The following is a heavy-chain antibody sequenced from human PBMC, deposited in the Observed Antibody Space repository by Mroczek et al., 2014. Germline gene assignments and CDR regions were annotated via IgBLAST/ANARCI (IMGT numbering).Heavy chain of an antibody. CDR3: ARGGLAYCGGDCTLPANFDY. CDR1: GGSIGFYY. Sequence: KESGPGLVKPSGTLSLTCAVSGGSIGFYYWIWIRQPPGKGLEWIGSIYYSGSTKYNPSLKSRVTISVDTSKNQFSLNLSSVTAADTAVYYCARGGLAYCGGDCTLPANFDYWGQGTLVTVSS. CDR2: IYYSGST. D-gene: IGHD2-21*02. J-gene: IGHJ4*02. V-gene: IGHV4-59*01.